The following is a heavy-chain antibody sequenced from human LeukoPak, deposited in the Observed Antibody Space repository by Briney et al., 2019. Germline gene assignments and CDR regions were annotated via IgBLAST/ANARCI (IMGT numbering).Heavy chain of an antibody. Sequence: GSLRLSCAASGFTFSSYSMNWVRQAPGKGLEWVSSISSSSSYIYYADSVKGRFTISRDDARNTVYLQINSLRAEDTAVYYCARDSTYTMDLWGRGTTVTVSS. D-gene: IGHD2/OR15-2a*01. CDR2: ISSSSSYI. V-gene: IGHV3-21*01. J-gene: IGHJ6*02. CDR3: ARDSTYTMDL. CDR1: GFTFSSYS.